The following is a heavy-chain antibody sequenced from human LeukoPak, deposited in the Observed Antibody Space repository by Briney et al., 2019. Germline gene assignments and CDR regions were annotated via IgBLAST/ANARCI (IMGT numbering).Heavy chain of an antibody. Sequence: GGSLRLSCAASGFTFSSYSMNWVRQAPGKGLEWVSSIGSSSSYIYYADSVKGRFTISRDNAKNSLYLQMNSLRAEDTAVYYCASGDVTTRWFDPWGQGTLVTVSS. CDR1: GFTFSSYS. D-gene: IGHD4-11*01. J-gene: IGHJ5*02. CDR3: ASGDVTTRWFDP. CDR2: IGSSSSYI. V-gene: IGHV3-21*01.